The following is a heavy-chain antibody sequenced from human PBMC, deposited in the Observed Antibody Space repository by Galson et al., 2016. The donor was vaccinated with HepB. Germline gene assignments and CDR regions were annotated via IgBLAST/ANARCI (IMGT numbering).Heavy chain of an antibody. Sequence: SLRLSCAASGFSLNDFYMSWIRQPPGKALEWISYISHSGNTREYADSVKGRFTVSRDNNKNSVYLQLNSLRAEDTALYCCARDVNNWTGDRRLFDLWGQGTLVAVSS. CDR2: ISHSGNTR. CDR1: GFSLNDFY. V-gene: IGHV3-11*01. J-gene: IGHJ4*02. CDR3: ARDVNNWTGDRRLFDL. D-gene: IGHD1-1*01.